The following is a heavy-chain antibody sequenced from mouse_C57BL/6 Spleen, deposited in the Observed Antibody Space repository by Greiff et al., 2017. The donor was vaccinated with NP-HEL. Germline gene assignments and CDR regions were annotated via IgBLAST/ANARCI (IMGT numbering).Heavy chain of an antibody. Sequence: QVQLKQPGAELVKPGASVKLSCKASGYTFTSYWMQWVKQRPGQGLEWIGEIDPSDSYTNYNQKFKGKATLTVDTSSSTAYMQLSSLTSEDSAVYYCARSNPAYYSKGNYYAMDYWGQGTSVTVSS. D-gene: IGHD2-5*01. V-gene: IGHV1-50*01. CDR2: IDPSDSYT. CDR3: ARSNPAYYSKGNYYAMDY. CDR1: GYTFTSYW. J-gene: IGHJ4*01.